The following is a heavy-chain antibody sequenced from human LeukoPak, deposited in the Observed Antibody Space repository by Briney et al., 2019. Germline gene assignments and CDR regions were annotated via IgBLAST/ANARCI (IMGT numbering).Heavy chain of an antibody. CDR1: GYTFTGYY. D-gene: IGHD1-26*01. V-gene: IGHV1-2*02. CDR2: INPNSGGT. Sequence: ASVKVSCKASGYTFTGYYMHWVRQAPGQGLEWMGWINPNSGGTNYAQKLQGRVTMTTDTSTSTAYMELRSLRSDDTAVYYCTRNWELLLFPFDYWGQGTLVTVSS. J-gene: IGHJ4*02. CDR3: TRNWELLLFPFDY.